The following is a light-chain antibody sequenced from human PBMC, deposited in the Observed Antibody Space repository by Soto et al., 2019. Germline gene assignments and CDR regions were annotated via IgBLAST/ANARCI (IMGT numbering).Light chain of an antibody. J-gene: IGKJ5*01. CDR1: QSVSSTY. Sequence: EIVLTQSPATLSLSPGERATLSCRASQSVSSTYLGWYKQQPGQPPRLIRSGTSNRATGTPDRFSGSGSGTDFTLTISRLEPEDFEVYYCQQYGSPPITFGQGTRLEIK. V-gene: IGKV3-20*01. CDR2: GTS. CDR3: QQYGSPPIT.